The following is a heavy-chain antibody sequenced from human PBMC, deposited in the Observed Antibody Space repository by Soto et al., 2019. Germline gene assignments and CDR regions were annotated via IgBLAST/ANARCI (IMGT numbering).Heavy chain of an antibody. CDR3: ARSQPMVRCGFDS. V-gene: IGHV4-31*03. CDR2: IYYSGST. D-gene: IGHD2-8*01. Sequence: SETLSLTCTVSGGSISSGSYYWSWIRQHPGQGLEWIGYIYYSGSTYYIPSLESRLTISVDTSKNQFSMKLSSVTAADTAVYYCARSQPMVRCGFDSCGEVTLVTVCS. J-gene: IGHJ4*02. CDR1: GGSISSGSYY.